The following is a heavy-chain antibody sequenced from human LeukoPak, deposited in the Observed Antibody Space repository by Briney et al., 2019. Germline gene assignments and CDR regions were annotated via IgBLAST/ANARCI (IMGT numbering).Heavy chain of an antibody. CDR2: ISNDGGNK. Sequence: GRSLRLSCAASGFTFSNYAMHWVRRAPGKGLEWVALISNDGGNKYHADSVRGRFTISRDNSKNTLDLQMNSLRAEDTAVYYCARGFRGRRFGELLYPVDFWGQGNMVTVSS. J-gene: IGHJ4*02. CDR3: ARGFRGRRFGELLYPVDF. CDR1: GFTFSNYA. D-gene: IGHD3-10*01. V-gene: IGHV3-30*04.